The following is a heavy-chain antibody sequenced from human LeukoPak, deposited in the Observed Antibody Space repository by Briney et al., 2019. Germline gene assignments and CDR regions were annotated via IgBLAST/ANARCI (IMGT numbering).Heavy chain of an antibody. CDR2: INQSGST. CDR3: ARRMTTPLTPTTWYFDL. CDR1: GGSFSGYY. J-gene: IGHJ2*01. V-gene: IGHV4-34*01. D-gene: IGHD4-17*01. Sequence: SETLSLTCAVFGGSFSGYYWTWIRQPPGKGLEWIGEINQSGSTNYNASLKGRVTMSVDTSKNQVSLELNSVAAADTAVYYCARRMTTPLTPTTWYFDLWGRGALVTVSS.